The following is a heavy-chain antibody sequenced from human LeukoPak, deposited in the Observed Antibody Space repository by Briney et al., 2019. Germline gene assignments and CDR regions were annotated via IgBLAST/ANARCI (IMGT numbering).Heavy chain of an antibody. CDR3: ARGDCGGDCYREDHYYYCHMDV. CDR1: GFTFSRES. Sequence: GGSLRLSCAASGFTFSRESMNWVRQAPGKGLEWVSYISRSSSTIHYADSVKGRFSISRDNAKNSLYLQMNSLRADDTAVYYCARGDCGGDCYREDHYYYCHMDVWGKGTTVTVSS. D-gene: IGHD2-21*02. V-gene: IGHV3-48*01. CDR2: ISRSSSTI. J-gene: IGHJ6*03.